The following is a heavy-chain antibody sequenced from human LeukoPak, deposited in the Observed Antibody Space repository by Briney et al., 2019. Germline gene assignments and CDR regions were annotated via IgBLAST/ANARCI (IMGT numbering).Heavy chain of an antibody. J-gene: IGHJ5*02. V-gene: IGHV4-59*01. Sequence: PSETLSLTCTVSGDSLTNNYWSWIGQPPGRGLEWVGYIYDSGSTKYNPSLKSRVTISVDTSKNLFSLKLTSVTAADTDVYYCATCRDEFRDYGFPSWGQGTLVSVCS. CDR1: GDSLTNNY. CDR3: ATCRDEFRDYGFPS. D-gene: IGHD4-17*01. CDR2: IYDSGST.